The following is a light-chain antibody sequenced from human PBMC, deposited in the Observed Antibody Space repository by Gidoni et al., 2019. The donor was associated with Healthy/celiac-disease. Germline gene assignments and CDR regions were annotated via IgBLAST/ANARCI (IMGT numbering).Light chain of an antibody. CDR3: QQSYSTPIST. V-gene: IGKV1-39*01. CDR1: QSISRY. CDR2: AAS. J-gene: IGKJ1*01. Sequence: DIQLTQSPSSLSASVGDRVTITCRASQSISRYLNWYQQKPGKAPKLMIYAASSLQSGVPSRFSGSGSVTDFTLTISRLQPEAFATYYFQQSYSTPISTFGQGTKVEIK.